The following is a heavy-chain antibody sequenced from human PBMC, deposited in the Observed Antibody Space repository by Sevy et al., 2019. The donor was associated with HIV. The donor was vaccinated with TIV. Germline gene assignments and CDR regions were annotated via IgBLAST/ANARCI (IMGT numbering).Heavy chain of an antibody. CDR3: ARVDLHDY. D-gene: IGHD4-4*01. Sequence: GESLKISCAASGFTFSSYSMNWVRQAPGKGLEWVSSISSSSSYIYYADSVKGRFTISRDNAKNSLYLQMNSLRAEDTAVYYCARVDLHDYWGQGTLVTVSS. CDR2: ISSSSSYI. CDR1: GFTFSSYS. J-gene: IGHJ4*02. V-gene: IGHV3-21*01.